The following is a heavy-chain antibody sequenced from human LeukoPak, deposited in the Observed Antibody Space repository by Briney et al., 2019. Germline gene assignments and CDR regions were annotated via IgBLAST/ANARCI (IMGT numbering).Heavy chain of an antibody. V-gene: IGHV3-23*01. CDR1: GFTFSSHA. CDR3: SKAMTASTYYFDS. CDR2: ISGSGGST. J-gene: IGHJ4*02. Sequence: GGSLRLSCAASGFTFSSHAMGWVRQAPGKGLEWVSGISGSGGSTYYADSVKGRFTISRDNSKNTLYLQMNGLRAEDTAIYYCSKAMTASTYYFDSWGQGTLVTVSS. D-gene: IGHD2-21*02.